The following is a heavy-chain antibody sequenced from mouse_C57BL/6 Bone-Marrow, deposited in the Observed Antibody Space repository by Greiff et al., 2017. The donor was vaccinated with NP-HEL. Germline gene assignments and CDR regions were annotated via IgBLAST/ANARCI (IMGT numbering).Heavy chain of an antibody. CDR1: GFTFSDYY. D-gene: IGHD2-1*01. CDR2: ISNGGGST. CDR3: ARQGIYYGNSYYAMDD. V-gene: IGHV5-12*01. Sequence: EVQGVESGGGLVQPGGSLKLSCAASGFTFSDYYMYWVRQTPEKRLEWVAYISNGGGSTYYPDTVKGRFTISRDNAKNTLYLQMSRLKSEDTAMYYCARQGIYYGNSYYAMDDWGQGTSVTVSS. J-gene: IGHJ4*01.